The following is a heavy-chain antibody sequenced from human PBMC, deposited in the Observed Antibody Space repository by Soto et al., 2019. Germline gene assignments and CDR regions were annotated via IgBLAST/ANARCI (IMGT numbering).Heavy chain of an antibody. Sequence: SETLSLTCSLSGGAIGVYYWSWIRQPPGKALDWIGYVSYSWSTDYHPSLKSRVSISIDTSKNQFSLKMISVTAADTAVYYCARHGSDSGWFFFEPWGQGALVTVST. CDR3: ARHGSDSGWFFFEP. CDR1: GGAIGVYY. CDR2: VSYSWST. V-gene: IGHV4-59*08. D-gene: IGHD6-19*01. J-gene: IGHJ5*02.